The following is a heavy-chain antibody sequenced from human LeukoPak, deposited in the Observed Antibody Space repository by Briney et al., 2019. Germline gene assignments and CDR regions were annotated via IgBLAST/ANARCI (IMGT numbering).Heavy chain of an antibody. V-gene: IGHV3-15*01. Sequence: GGSLRLSCAASGFTFSTYAMSWVRQAPGKGLEWVGHIKRKTDGGTTDYAAPVKGRFTILRDDSKNTLYLQMNSLKTEDTAVYYCTATLGYWGQGTLVTVSS. CDR2: IKRKTDGGTT. CDR3: TATLGY. CDR1: GFTFSTYA. J-gene: IGHJ4*02.